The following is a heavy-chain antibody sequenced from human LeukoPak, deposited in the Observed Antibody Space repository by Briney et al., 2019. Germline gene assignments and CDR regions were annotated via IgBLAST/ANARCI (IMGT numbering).Heavy chain of an antibody. CDR1: GFTFSSYG. J-gene: IGHJ4*02. V-gene: IGHV3-33*06. CDR2: IWYDGSNK. Sequence: AGRSLRLSRAASGFTFSSYGMHWVRQAPGKGLEWVAVIWYDGSNKYYADSVKGRFTISRDNSKNTLYLQMNSLRAEDTAVYYCAKDWSSGIFGSYYFDYWGQGTLVTVSS. CDR3: AKDWSSGIFGSYYFDY. D-gene: IGHD3-3*01.